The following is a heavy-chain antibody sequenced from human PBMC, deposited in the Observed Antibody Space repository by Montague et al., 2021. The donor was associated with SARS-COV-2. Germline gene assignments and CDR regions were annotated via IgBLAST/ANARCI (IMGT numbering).Heavy chain of an antibody. CDR1: GGPISSSSCY. J-gene: IGHJ6*02. CDR2: IYYSGST. CDR3: ARDPSRQPLLYPIGDYYYGMDV. D-gene: IGHD2-2*02. V-gene: IGHV4-39*07. Sequence: SETLSLTCTVSGGPISSSSCYWGWIRQAPGKGLEWIGSIYYSGSTYYNPSLKSRVTISVDTSKNQFSLKLSSVTAADTAVYYCARDPSRQPLLYPIGDYYYGMDVWGQGTTVTVSS.